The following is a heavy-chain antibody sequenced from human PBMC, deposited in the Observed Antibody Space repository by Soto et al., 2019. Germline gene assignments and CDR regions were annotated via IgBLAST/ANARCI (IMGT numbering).Heavy chain of an antibody. CDR3: ARNSSSSYFDY. V-gene: IGHV4-38-2*01. D-gene: IGHD6-13*01. J-gene: IGHJ4*02. CDR1: GSSITITYY. Sequence: SETLSLTCAVSGSSITITYYWGWVRQPPGKGLEWIGSIHHSGSVFESGSTHYNPSFKSRVTISADTSKSQFSLKLTSVTAADTAVYFCARNSSSSYFDYWGQGTLVTVSS. CDR2: IHHSGSVFESGST.